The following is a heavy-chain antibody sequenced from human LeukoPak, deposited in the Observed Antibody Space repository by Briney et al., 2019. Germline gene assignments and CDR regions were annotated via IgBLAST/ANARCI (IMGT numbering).Heavy chain of an antibody. Sequence: GGSLRLSCAASGFTFSDYYMSWIRQAPGKGLEWVSGISWNSGSIGYADSVKGRFTISRDNAKNSLYLQMNSLRAEDMALYYCAKASGYSYGHFDYWGQGTLVTVSS. D-gene: IGHD5-18*01. CDR1: GFTFSDYY. V-gene: IGHV3-9*03. J-gene: IGHJ4*02. CDR2: ISWNSGSI. CDR3: AKASGYSYGHFDY.